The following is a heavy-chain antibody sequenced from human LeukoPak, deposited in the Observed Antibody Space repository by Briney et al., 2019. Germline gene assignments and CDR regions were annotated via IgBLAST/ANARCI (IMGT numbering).Heavy chain of an antibody. Sequence: SETLSLTCTVSGGSISSYYWSWIRQPPGKGLEWIGYIYYSGSTNYNPSLKSRVTISVDTSKNQFSLKLSSVTAADTAVYYCARGSTRVPRVATINPNPFDYWGQGTLVTVSS. CDR1: GGSISSYY. V-gene: IGHV4-59*01. D-gene: IGHD5-24*01. CDR2: IYYSGST. CDR3: ARGSTRVPRVATINPNPFDY. J-gene: IGHJ4*02.